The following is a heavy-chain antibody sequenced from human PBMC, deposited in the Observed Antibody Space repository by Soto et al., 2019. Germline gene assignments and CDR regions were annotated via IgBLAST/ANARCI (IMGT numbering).Heavy chain of an antibody. CDR1: GGSISSGGYY. D-gene: IGHD2-15*01. CDR2: IHYSGST. V-gene: IGHV4-31*03. Sequence: QVQLQESGPGLVKPSQTLTLTCTVSGGSISSGGYYWSWIRQHPGKGLEWIGYIHYSGSTYYNPFLKSRVSIFVDPSKNQFALPLSSVTAADTAIFYFARTPRYWGQGPLVTVSS. J-gene: IGHJ4*02. CDR3: ARTPRY.